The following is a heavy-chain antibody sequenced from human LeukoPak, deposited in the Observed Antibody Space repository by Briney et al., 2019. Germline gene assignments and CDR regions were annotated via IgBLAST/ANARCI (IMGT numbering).Heavy chain of an antibody. Sequence: SGGSLRLSCAASGFTLSSYSMNWVRQAPGKGLEWVSSISSSSSYIYYADSVKGRFTISRDNAKNSLYLQMNSLRAEDTAVYYCARDLLKTYIVVVPAAFDPWGQGTLVTVSS. CDR3: ARDLLKTYIVVVPAAFDP. CDR1: GFTLSSYS. J-gene: IGHJ5*02. CDR2: ISSSSSYI. D-gene: IGHD2-2*01. V-gene: IGHV3-21*01.